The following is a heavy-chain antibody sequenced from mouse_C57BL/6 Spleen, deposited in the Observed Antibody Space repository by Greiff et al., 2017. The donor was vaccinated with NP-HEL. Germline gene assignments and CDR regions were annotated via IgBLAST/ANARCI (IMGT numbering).Heavy chain of an antibody. D-gene: IGHD2-5*01. CDR2: IYPRSGNT. CDR1: GYTFTSYG. V-gene: IGHV1-81*01. Sequence: VQLQQSGAELARPGASVKLSCKASGYTFTSYGISWVKQSTGQGLEWIGEIYPRSGNTYYNEKFKGKATLTADKSSSTAYMELRSLTSEDSAVYVCARLDSNWYFDVWGTGTTVTVSS. CDR3: ARLDSNWYFDV. J-gene: IGHJ1*03.